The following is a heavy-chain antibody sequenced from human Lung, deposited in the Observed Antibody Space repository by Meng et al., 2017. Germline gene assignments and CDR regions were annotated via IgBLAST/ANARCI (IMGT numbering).Heavy chain of an antibody. J-gene: IGHJ2*01. Sequence: QVQLQESGPGLVKPSQTLSLTCTGSGGSISSSNYYWSWIRQPPGKGLEWSGHIYNSGSTYYTPSLKSRITISVDTSKNQFSLKLSSVTAADTAVYYCARGQKGYFDLWGRGTLVTVSS. CDR2: IYNSGST. CDR3: ARGQKGYFDL. V-gene: IGHV4-30-4*01. CDR1: GGSISSSNYY.